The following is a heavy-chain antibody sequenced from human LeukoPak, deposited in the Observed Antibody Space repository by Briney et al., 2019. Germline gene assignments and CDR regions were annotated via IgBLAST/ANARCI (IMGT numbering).Heavy chain of an antibody. V-gene: IGHV2-70*11. CDR2: VVWDDDK. CDR3: ARIVWGQQLVPPLYYYYGMDV. J-gene: IGHJ6*02. D-gene: IGHD6-13*01. CDR1: GFSLSTSGMC. Sequence: SGPMLVNPTQTLTLTCTFSGFSLSTSGMCVSWIRQPPGGALGWLARVVWDDDKYYSTSLKTRLTISKDTSKNQVVLTMTNMDPVDTATYYCARIVWGQQLVPPLYYYYGMDVWGQGTTVTVS.